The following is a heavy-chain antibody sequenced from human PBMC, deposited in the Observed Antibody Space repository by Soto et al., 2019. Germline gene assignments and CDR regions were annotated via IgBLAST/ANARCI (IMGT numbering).Heavy chain of an antibody. J-gene: IGHJ4*02. V-gene: IGHV3-30*03. CDR2: ISYDVGSK. D-gene: IGHD5-18*01. CDR1: GFTFSSYG. Sequence: QVQLVESGGGVVQPGRSLRLSCAASGFTFSSYGMHWVRQAPGKGLEWVAIISYDVGSKYYADSVKGRFTISRDNSKNTLYLQLNSLRTEDTSVYYCALLGGYSHGSHRPRSNNYWGQGTLVTVSS. CDR3: ALLGGYSHGSHRPRSNNY.